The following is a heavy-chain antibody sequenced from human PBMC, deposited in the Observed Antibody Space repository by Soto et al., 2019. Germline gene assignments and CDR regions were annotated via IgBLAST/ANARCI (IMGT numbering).Heavy chain of an antibody. CDR2: ISAYNGNT. CDR1: GYTLTSYG. V-gene: IGHV1-18*01. J-gene: IGHJ6*02. CDR3: ARVKYSPPYYYYSGMDV. D-gene: IGHD5-18*01. Sequence: QVQLVQSGAEVKKPGASVKVSCKSSGYTLTSYGISWVRQAPGQGLGWMGWISAYNGNTNYAQKHQDRVTMPTDTSTRTAYMALRSLRSGDTAVYYCARVKYSPPYYYYSGMDVWGQGTTVTVSS.